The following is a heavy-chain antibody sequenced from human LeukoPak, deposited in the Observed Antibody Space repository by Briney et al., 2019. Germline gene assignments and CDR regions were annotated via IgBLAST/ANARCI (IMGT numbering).Heavy chain of an antibody. J-gene: IGHJ2*01. D-gene: IGHD1-26*01. Sequence: PGGSLRLSCAASGFTFTTYWMSWVRQAPGKGLEWVAIINQDGSERYYVDSVKGRFTVSRDNAKNSLFLQMNTLRADDTAVYYCARDKLVGATTGSYFDLWVRGALVTVSS. CDR3: ARDKLVGATTGSYFDL. V-gene: IGHV3-7*01. CDR2: INQDGSER. CDR1: GFTFTTYW.